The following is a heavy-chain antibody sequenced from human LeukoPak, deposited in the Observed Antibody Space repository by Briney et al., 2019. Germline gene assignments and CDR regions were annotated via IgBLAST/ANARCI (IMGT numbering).Heavy chain of an antibody. CDR2: INTDGSST. Sequence: PGGSLRLSCAASGFTFSSYWMHWVRQAPGKGLVWVSRINTDGSSTSYADSVKGRFTISRDNAKNTLYLQMNSLRAEDTAVYYCARSRGVGSRSYYWGQGTLVTVSS. CDR1: GFTFSSYW. J-gene: IGHJ4*02. D-gene: IGHD1-26*01. CDR3: ARSRGVGSRSYY. V-gene: IGHV3-74*01.